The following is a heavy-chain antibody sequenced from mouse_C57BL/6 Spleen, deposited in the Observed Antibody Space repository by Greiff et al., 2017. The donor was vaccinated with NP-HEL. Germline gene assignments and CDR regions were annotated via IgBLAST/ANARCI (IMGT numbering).Heavy chain of an antibody. V-gene: IGHV5-16*01. J-gene: IGHJ3*01. Sequence: EVKLMESEGGLVQPGSSMKLSCTASGFTFSDYYMAWVRQVPEKGLEWVANINYDGSSTYYLDSLKSRFIISRDNAKNILYLQMSSLKSEDTATYYCARDDPGRGFAYWGQGTLVTVSA. CDR1: GFTFSDYY. CDR3: ARDDPGRGFAY. CDR2: INYDGSST. D-gene: IGHD3-3*01.